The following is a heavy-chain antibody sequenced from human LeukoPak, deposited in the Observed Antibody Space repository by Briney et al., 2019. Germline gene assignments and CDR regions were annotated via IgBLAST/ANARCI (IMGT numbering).Heavy chain of an antibody. D-gene: IGHD6-19*01. CDR2: IIPIFGTA. V-gene: IGHV1-69*06. CDR3: ARGVAAYYYYYYMDV. J-gene: IGHJ6*03. Sequence: GASVKVSCKASGGTFSSYAISWVRQAPGQGLEWMGGIIPIFGTANYAQKFQGRVTITADKSTSTAYMELSSLRSEDTAVYYCARGVAAYYYYYYMDVWGKGTTVTVSS. CDR1: GGTFSSYA.